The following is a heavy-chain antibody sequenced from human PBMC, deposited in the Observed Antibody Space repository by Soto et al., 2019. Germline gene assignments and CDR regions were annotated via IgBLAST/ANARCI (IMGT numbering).Heavy chain of an antibody. CDR2: IRSKAYGGTT. J-gene: IGHJ3*02. D-gene: IGHD3-16*01. CDR1: GFTFGDYA. CDR3: TRDSTLYDYIWGNPGSI. V-gene: IGHV3-49*03. Sequence: GGSLRLSCTASGFTFGDYAMSWFRQAPGKGLEWVGFIRSKAYGGTTEYAASVKGRFTISRDDSKSIAYLQMNSLKTEDTAVYYCTRDSTLYDYIWGNPGSIWGQGTMVTVSS.